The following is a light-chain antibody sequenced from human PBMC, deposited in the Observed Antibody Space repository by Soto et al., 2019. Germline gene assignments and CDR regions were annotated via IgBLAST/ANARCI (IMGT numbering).Light chain of an antibody. Sequence: QSVLTQPASVSGTPGQSITITCTGSNNDVGRYSYVSWYQQYPGKTPKLIIYEVRLRPSGISDRFSGSKSGITASLTISGLQPEDESDYYCGSYTSTDTPFVFGTGTKVTVL. CDR3: GSYTSTDTPFV. V-gene: IGLV2-14*01. CDR2: EVR. J-gene: IGLJ1*01. CDR1: NNDVGRYSY.